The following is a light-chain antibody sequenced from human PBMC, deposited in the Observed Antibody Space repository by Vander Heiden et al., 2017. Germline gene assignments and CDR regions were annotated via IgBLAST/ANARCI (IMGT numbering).Light chain of an antibody. Sequence: EIVLTQSPDTLSLSAGERATLSCRASSHVDNSYLAWYQQKSGQPPRLLIYSTSTRDTGVPERFSAGGSGTDFTLTIDGVEPEDFAVFYCQQYKTSPLSFGQGTKLEIK. CDR3: QQYKTSPLS. J-gene: IGKJ2*03. V-gene: IGKV3-20*01. CDR2: STS. CDR1: SHVDNSY.